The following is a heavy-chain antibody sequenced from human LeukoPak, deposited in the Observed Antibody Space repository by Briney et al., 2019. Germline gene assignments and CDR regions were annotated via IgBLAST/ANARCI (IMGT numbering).Heavy chain of an antibody. D-gene: IGHD2-2*01. Sequence: PSETLSLTCPVSGGSISSSYWSWIRQPPGKGLEWLGYIYYSGRTNYTPSLKSRATLSVDTSTNQFSLKLTSVTAADTAVYYRGRGTVTYCYRAVWGKRTTVTISS. CDR3: GRGTVTYCYRAV. J-gene: IGHJ6*03. CDR1: GGSISSSY. CDR2: IYYSGRT. V-gene: IGHV4-59*01.